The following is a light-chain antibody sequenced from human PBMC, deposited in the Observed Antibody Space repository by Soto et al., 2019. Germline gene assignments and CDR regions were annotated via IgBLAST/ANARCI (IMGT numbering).Light chain of an antibody. Sequence: QSVLTQPPSVSGSPGQSVTISCTGTSTDFVSYNRVSWYQQPPGTAPKLMIYEVSKRPPGVPDRFSGSKSGNTASLTISGLQAPDDSDYYCRLYPSANASVFATGPKSTVL. CDR2: EVS. CDR1: STDFVSYNR. CDR3: RLYPSANASV. V-gene: IGLV2-18*01. J-gene: IGLJ1*01.